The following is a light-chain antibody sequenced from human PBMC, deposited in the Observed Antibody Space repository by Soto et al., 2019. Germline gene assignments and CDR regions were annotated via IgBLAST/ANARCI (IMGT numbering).Light chain of an antibody. V-gene: IGLV2-11*01. CDR1: SSDVGAYNY. J-gene: IGLJ1*01. CDR2: DVS. Sequence: QSALTQPRSVSGSPGQSVTISCTGTSSDVGAYNYVSWYQHHPGKAPKFMIYDVSKRPSGVPDRFSGSTSGNTASLTISGLQTADEADYYCCSYAGSYTGVFGTGTKVTVL. CDR3: CSYAGSYTGV.